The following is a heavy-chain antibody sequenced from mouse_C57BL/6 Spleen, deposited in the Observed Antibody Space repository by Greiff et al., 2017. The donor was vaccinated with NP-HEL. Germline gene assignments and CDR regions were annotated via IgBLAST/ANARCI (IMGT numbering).Heavy chain of an antibody. Sequence: EVQVVESGGDLVKPGGSLKLSCAASGFTFSSYGMSWVRQTPDKRLEWVATISSGGSYTYYPDSVKGRFTTSGDNAKNTLYLKMSSLKSEDTAMYYCAIQRYDYDVYYAMDYWGQGTSVTVSS. J-gene: IGHJ4*01. CDR2: ISSGGSYT. CDR3: AIQRYDYDVYYAMDY. CDR1: GFTFSSYG. V-gene: IGHV5-6*01. D-gene: IGHD2-4*01.